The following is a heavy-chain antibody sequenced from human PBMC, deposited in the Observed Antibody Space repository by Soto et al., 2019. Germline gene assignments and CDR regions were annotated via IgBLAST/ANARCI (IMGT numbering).Heavy chain of an antibody. CDR2: IWYDGSNK. J-gene: IGHJ4*02. Sequence: GGSLRLSCAASGFTFSSYAMHWVRQAPGKGLEPVAIIWYDGSNKFYADSVKGRFAISRDNSNNTLYLQMNSLTTEDTAVYYCARPRIYCSGGTCYSSPFDYWGQGTLVTVSS. CDR1: GFTFSSYA. D-gene: IGHD2-15*01. CDR3: ARPRIYCSGGTCYSSPFDY. V-gene: IGHV3-33*01.